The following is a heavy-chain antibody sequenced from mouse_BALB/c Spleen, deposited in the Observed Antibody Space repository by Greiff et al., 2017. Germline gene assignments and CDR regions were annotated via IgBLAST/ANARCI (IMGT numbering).Heavy chain of an antibody. CDR1: GYTFTSYN. CDR2: IYPGNGDT. J-gene: IGHJ2*01. V-gene: IGHV1-12*01. CDR3: ARTRAARATYYFDY. D-gene: IGHD3-1*01. Sequence: QVQLQQPGAELVKPGASVKMSCKASGYTFTSYNMHWVKQTPGQGLEWIGAIYPGNGDTSYNQKFKGKATLTADKSSSTAYMQLSSLTSEDSAVYYCARTRAARATYYFDYWGQGTTLTVSS.